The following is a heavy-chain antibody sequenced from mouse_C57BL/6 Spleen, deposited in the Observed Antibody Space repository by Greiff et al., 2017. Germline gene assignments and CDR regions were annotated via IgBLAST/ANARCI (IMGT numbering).Heavy chain of an antibody. CDR1: GYTFTTYP. V-gene: IGHV1-47*01. CDR2: FHPNNDAT. Sequence: QVQLKQSGAELVKPGASVKMSCKASGYTFTTYPIAWMKQIHGKSLEWIGNFHPNNDATNYNEKFKGKAPLTVDKSSSTVYLELSRLTSDDSAVYDCARGDNDGRFLYFCVRGTGATVSV. J-gene: IGHJ1*03. CDR3: ARGDNDGRFLYFCV. D-gene: IGHD2-4*01.